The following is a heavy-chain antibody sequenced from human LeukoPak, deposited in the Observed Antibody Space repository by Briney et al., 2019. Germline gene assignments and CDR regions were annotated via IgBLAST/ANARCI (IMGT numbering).Heavy chain of an antibody. D-gene: IGHD3-3*01. CDR3: AKDNYDFWSGLGAFDI. Sequence: GGSLRLSCAASGLTFSSYGMHWVRQAPGKGLEWVAVIWYDGSNKYYADSVKGRFTISRDNSKNTLYLQMNSLRAEDTAVYYCAKDNYDFWSGLGAFDIWGQGTMVTVSS. V-gene: IGHV3-33*06. CDR1: GLTFSSYG. CDR2: IWYDGSNK. J-gene: IGHJ3*02.